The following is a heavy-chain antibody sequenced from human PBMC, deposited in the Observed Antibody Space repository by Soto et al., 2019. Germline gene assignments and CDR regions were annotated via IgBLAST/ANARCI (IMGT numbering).Heavy chain of an antibody. CDR3: ARYSRSSAGYYFGMDV. D-gene: IGHD6-6*01. V-gene: IGHV3-74*01. J-gene: IGHJ6*02. Sequence: EVQLVESGGGLVQPGGSLRLSCAASGFTFSSYWMHWVRQAPGKELVWVSRIDSDGSSTTYADSVKGRFTISRDNAKNTLYLQMNSLRAEDTAVYYCARYSRSSAGYYFGMDVWGQGTKVNVS. CDR2: IDSDGSST. CDR1: GFTFSSYW.